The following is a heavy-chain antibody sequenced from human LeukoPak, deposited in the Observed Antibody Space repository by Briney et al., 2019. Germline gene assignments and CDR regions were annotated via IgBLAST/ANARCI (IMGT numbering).Heavy chain of an antibody. J-gene: IGHJ5*02. CDR3: ARGVRGVIITPRRCWFDP. V-gene: IGHV4-34*01. CDR1: GGSFSGYY. Sequence: PSETLSLTCAVYGGSFSGYYWSWIRQPPGKGLEWIGEINHSGSTNYNPSLKSRVTISVDTSKNQFSLKLSSVTAADTAVYYCARGVRGVIITPRRCWFDPWGQGTLVTVSS. D-gene: IGHD3-10*01. CDR2: INHSGST.